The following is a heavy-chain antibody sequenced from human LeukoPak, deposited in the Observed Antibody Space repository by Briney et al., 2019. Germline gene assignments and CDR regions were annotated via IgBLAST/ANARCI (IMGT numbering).Heavy chain of an antibody. CDR2: IYYSGST. D-gene: IGHD4-17*01. V-gene: IGHV4-59*12. J-gene: IGHJ4*02. CDR3: ARDYGGKFDY. CDR1: GGSISNYY. Sequence: SETLSLTCSVSGGSISNYYWSWIRQPPGKGLEWIGYIYYSGSTTYNPSPESRVTISVDTSKNQFSLKLISVTAADTAVYYCARDYGGKFDYWGQGTPVTVSS.